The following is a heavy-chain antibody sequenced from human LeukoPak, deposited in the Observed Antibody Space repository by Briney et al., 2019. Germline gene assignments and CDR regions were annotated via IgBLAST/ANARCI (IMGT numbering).Heavy chain of an antibody. CDR1: GGSISSGGYS. CDR2: IYHSGST. CDR3: ARVHGDPYYYYGMDV. Sequence: PSQTLSLTCAVSGGSISSGGYSWSWIRQPPGKGLEWIGYIYHSGSTYYNPSRKSRVTISVDRSKNQFSLKLSSVTAADTAVYYCARVHGDPYYYYGMDVWGQGTTVTVSS. J-gene: IGHJ6*02. D-gene: IGHD4-17*01. V-gene: IGHV4-30-2*01.